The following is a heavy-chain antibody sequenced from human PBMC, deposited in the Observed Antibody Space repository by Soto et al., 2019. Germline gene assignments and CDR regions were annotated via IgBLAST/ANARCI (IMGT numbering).Heavy chain of an antibody. CDR1: GFTFSSYG. CDR2: ISYDGSNK. CDR3: AKDGTRSTVVSRGFLD. D-gene: IGHD4-17*01. V-gene: IGHV3-30*18. J-gene: IGHJ4*02. Sequence: PGGSLRLSCAASGFTFSSYGMHWVRQAPGKGLEWVAVISYDGSNKYYADSVKGRFTISRDNSKNTLYLQMNSLRAEDTAVYYCAKDGTRSTVVSRGFLDWGQGTLVTVSS.